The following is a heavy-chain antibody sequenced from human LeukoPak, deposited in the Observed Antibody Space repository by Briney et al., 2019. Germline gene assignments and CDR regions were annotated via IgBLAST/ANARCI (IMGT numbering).Heavy chain of an antibody. CDR3: ARDSYLTTYAFDI. Sequence: SETLSLTCTVSGGSISSYYWSWIRQPPGKGLEWIGYIYYSGSTNCNPSLKSRVTISVDTSKNQFSLKLSSVTAADTAVYYCARDSYLTTYAFDIWGQGTMVTVSS. V-gene: IGHV4-59*01. D-gene: IGHD4-11*01. CDR1: GGSISSYY. J-gene: IGHJ3*02. CDR2: IYYSGST.